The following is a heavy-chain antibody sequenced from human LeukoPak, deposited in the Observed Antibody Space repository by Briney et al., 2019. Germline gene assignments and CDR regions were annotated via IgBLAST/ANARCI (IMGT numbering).Heavy chain of an antibody. J-gene: IGHJ4*02. V-gene: IGHV3-21*01. D-gene: IGHD4-23*01. CDR3: ARATGYGGIGY. Sequence: PGGSLRLSCAASGFTFSSFTINWVRQAPGKGLEWVSSISGSSTDIYYADSVKGRLTISRDNAKNSPYLQMNSLRAEDTAVYYCARATGYGGIGYWGQGTLVTVSS. CDR2: ISGSSTDI. CDR1: GFTFSSFT.